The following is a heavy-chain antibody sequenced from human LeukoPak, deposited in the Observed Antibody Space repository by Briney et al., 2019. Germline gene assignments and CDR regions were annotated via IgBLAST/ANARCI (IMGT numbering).Heavy chain of an antibody. CDR1: GFTFSSYE. CDR3: ARVKDPGGYYYYYYMDI. J-gene: IGHJ6*03. D-gene: IGHD3-16*01. Sequence: PGGSLRLSCAASGFTFSSYEMNWVRQAPGKGLEWIGEINHSGSTNYNPSLKSRVTISVDTSKNQFSLKVSSVTAADTAVYYCARVKDPGGYYYYYYMDIWGKGNTVTVSS. CDR2: INHSGST. V-gene: IGHV4-34*01.